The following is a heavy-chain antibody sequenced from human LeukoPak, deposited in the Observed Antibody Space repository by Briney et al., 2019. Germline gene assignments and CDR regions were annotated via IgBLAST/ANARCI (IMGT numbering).Heavy chain of an antibody. CDR3: AIYDSSGYYNY. CDR2: IGAGGSST. D-gene: IGHD3-22*01. V-gene: IGHV3-23*01. Sequence: GGSLRLSCAASGFSFSAYGMTWVRQAPGKGLEWVSAIGAGGSSTYYADSVRGRFTISRDNSKNTLYLQMNSLRAEDTAVYYCAIYDSSGYYNYWGQGTLVTVSS. CDR1: GFSFSAYG. J-gene: IGHJ4*02.